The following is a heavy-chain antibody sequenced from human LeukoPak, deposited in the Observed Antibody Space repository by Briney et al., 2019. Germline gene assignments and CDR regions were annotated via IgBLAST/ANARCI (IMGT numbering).Heavy chain of an antibody. D-gene: IGHD3-9*01. J-gene: IGHJ4*02. V-gene: IGHV3-30*02. CDR1: GFTFSRYG. CDR3: AKGLRYSDN. CDR2: IYYDGSNT. Sequence: GGSLRLSCAGSGFTFSRYGMHWVRQAPGKGLEWLAVIYYDGSNTYYADSVRGRFTISRDNSKNTLYLQMNSLRAEDTAVYYCAKGLRYSDNWGQGTLVTVSS.